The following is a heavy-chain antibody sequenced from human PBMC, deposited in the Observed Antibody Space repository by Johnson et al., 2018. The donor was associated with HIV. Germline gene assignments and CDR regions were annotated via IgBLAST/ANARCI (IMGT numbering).Heavy chain of an antibody. D-gene: IGHD6-13*01. CDR3: AKEGQDLRSSSSDDAFDI. Sequence: QMQLVESGGGLVKPGGSLRLSCAASGFTFSNAWMSWIRQAPGKGLQWVSFISSSGVTKYYADSVKGRFTISRDNAKKSLYLQMNSLRAEDTALYYCAKEGQDLRSSSSDDAFDIWGQGTMVTVSS. V-gene: IGHV3-11*04. J-gene: IGHJ3*02. CDR2: ISSSGVTK. CDR1: GFTFSNAW.